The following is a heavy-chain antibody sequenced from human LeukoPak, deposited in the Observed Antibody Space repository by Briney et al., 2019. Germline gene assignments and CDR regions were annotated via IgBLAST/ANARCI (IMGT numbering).Heavy chain of an antibody. Sequence: GGSLRLSCAASGFTFSSYWMHWVRQAPGKGLVWVSRINSDGSSTSYADSVKGRFTIYSDNAKNTLYLQMNSLRAEDTALYYCARSEGDSSSWFYYYYYGMDVWGQGTTVTVSS. CDR1: GFTFSSYW. J-gene: IGHJ6*02. D-gene: IGHD6-6*01. CDR2: INSDGSST. V-gene: IGHV3-74*01. CDR3: ARSEGDSSSWFYYYYYGMDV.